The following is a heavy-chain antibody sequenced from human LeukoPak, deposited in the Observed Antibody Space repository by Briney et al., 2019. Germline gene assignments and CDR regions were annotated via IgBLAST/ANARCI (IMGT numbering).Heavy chain of an antibody. J-gene: IGHJ4*02. CDR3: ARRPLSGGYGGTIDY. CDR1: GFTLSSYW. V-gene: IGHV3-74*01. D-gene: IGHD5-12*01. Sequence: PGGSLRLSCAASGFTLSSYWMHWVRQVPGKGLEWLSRINNDGVSTSYADSVKGRFTISRDNAKNTLYLRMNSLRAGDTAIYYCARRPLSGGYGGTIDYWGQGTLVTVSS. CDR2: INNDGVST.